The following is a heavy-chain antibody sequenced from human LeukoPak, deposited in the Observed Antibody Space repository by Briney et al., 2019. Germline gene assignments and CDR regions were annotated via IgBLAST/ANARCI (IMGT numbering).Heavy chain of an antibody. CDR3: ARGVQGTIAVAGTGWFDP. CDR1: GGSFSGYY. Sequence: PSETLSLTCAVYGGSFSGYYWSWIRQPPGKGLEWIGEINHSGSTNYNPPLKSRVTISVDTSKNQFSRKLSSVTAADTAVYYCARGVQGTIAVAGTGWFDPWGQGTLVTVSS. CDR2: INHSGST. J-gene: IGHJ5*02. D-gene: IGHD6-19*01. V-gene: IGHV4-34*01.